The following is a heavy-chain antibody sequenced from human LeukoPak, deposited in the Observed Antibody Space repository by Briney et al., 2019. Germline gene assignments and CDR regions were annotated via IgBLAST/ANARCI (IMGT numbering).Heavy chain of an antibody. Sequence: GTSVKVSCKASGFTFTSSAVQWVRQARGQRLEWIGWIVVGSGNTNYAQKFQERVTITRDTSTSTAYMELSSLRSEDTAVYYCVRSVVPGAFEIFKYYNFMDVWGKGTTVTVSS. D-gene: IGHD2-2*01. CDR3: VRSVVPGAFEIFKYYNFMDV. CDR2: IVVGSGNT. J-gene: IGHJ6*03. CDR1: GFTFTSSA. V-gene: IGHV1-58*01.